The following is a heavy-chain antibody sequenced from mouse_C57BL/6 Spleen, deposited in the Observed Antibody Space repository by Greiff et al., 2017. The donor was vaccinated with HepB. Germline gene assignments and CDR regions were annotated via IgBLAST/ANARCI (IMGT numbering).Heavy chain of an antibody. J-gene: IGHJ4*01. CDR1: GYTFTDYY. CDR3: ARSIGDAMDY. D-gene: IGHD2-14*01. V-gene: IGHV1-26*01. Sequence: EVQLQQSGPELVKPGASVKISCKASGYTFTDYYMNWVKQSHGKSLEWIGDINPNNGGTSYNQKFKGKATLTVDKSSSTAYMELRSLTSEDSAVYYCARSIGDAMDYWGQGTSVTVSS. CDR2: INPNNGGT.